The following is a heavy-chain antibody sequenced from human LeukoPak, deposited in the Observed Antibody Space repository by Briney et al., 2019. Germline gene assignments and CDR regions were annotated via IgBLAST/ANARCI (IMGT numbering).Heavy chain of an antibody. D-gene: IGHD2-2*01. CDR2: ISSSSYI. J-gene: IGHJ4*02. Sequence: GGSLRLSCAASGFTFSSYSMNWVRQAPGKGLEWVSSISSSSYIYYADSVKGRFTISRDNAKNSLYLQMDSLRAEDTAVYYCARGSDLGTSRPRCPSDYWGQGTLVTVSS. CDR1: GFTFSSYS. V-gene: IGHV3-21*01. CDR3: ARGSDLGTSRPRCPSDY.